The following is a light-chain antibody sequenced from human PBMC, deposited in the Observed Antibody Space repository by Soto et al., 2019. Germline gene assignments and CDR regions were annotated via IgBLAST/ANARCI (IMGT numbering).Light chain of an antibody. CDR1: SSDIGAYDY. CDR2: EVN. CDR3: SSFTTTRTHV. Sequence: QSALTQPASLSGSPGQSITISCTGTSSDIGAYDYVSWFQQHPGKAPKLMISEVNNRPSGVSNRFSGSKSGNTAYLTISVLQVEDEAEYFCSSFTTTRTHVFGTGTKVTVL. J-gene: IGLJ1*01. V-gene: IGLV2-14*01.